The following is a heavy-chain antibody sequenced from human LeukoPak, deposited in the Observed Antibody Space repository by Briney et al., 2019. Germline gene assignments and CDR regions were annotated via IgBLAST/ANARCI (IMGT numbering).Heavy chain of an antibody. CDR1: GGSISSYY. CDR3: ARDYGDWGHAFDI. CDR2: IYYSGST. J-gene: IGHJ3*02. V-gene: IGHV4-59*01. Sequence: SETLSLTCTVSGGSISSYYWSWIRQPPGKGLEWIGYIYYSGSTNYNPSLKSRVTISVDTSKNQFSLKLSSVTAADTAVYYCARDYGDWGHAFDIWGQGTMVTVSS. D-gene: IGHD4-17*01.